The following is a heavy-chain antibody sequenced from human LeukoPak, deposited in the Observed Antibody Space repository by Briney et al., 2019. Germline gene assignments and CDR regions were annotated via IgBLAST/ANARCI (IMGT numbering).Heavy chain of an antibody. Sequence: SVKVSCKASGGTFSSYAISWVRQAPGQGLEWMGRIIPIFGTANYAQKFQGRVTITADKSTSTAYMELSSLRSEDTAVYYCASFPLQDYYDSSGPSWGQGTMVSVSS. J-gene: IGHJ3*01. CDR3: ASFPLQDYYDSSGPS. CDR2: IIPIFGTA. V-gene: IGHV1-69*06. D-gene: IGHD3-22*01. CDR1: GGTFSSYA.